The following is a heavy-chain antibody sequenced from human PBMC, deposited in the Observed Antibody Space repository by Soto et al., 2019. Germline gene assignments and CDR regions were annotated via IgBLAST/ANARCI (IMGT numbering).Heavy chain of an antibody. Sequence: PSETLSLTCTVSGGSISSYYWSWIRQPPGKGLEWIGYIYYSGSTNYNPSLKSRVTISVDTSKNQFSLKLSSVTAADTAVYYCARTPGIYLAFDIWGQGTMVTVSS. V-gene: IGHV4-59*01. CDR3: ARTPGIYLAFDI. CDR2: IYYSGST. CDR1: GGSISSYY. J-gene: IGHJ3*02. D-gene: IGHD6-13*01.